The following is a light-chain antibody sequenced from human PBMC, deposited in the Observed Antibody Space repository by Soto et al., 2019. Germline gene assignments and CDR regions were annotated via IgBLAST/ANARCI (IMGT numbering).Light chain of an antibody. CDR1: SSDVGAYNL. Sequence: QSALTQPPSASGSLGQSVTISCTGTSSDVGAYNLVSWYQQHPGNAPKLMIYEVTKRPSGVPNRFSGSKSGNTASLTVSGLQAEYEADYFCSTYADSSTLFGGGTKVTVL. V-gene: IGLV2-8*01. J-gene: IGLJ2*01. CDR2: EVT. CDR3: STYADSSTL.